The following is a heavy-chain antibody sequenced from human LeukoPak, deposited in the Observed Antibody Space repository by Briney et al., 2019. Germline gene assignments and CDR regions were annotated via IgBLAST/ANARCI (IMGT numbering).Heavy chain of an antibody. CDR2: INPNSGGX. D-gene: IGHD3-10*01. J-gene: IGHJ4*02. CDR1: GYTFTGXX. V-gene: IGHV1-2*02. Sequence: ASVKVSCKASGYTFTGXXXXXXXQAXGQGLEWMGWINPNSGGXXYAQXFQGRVXXXXDXSISTAYMELSRLRSDDTAVYYCARDRGEFDYWGQGTLVTVSS. CDR3: ARDRGEFDY.